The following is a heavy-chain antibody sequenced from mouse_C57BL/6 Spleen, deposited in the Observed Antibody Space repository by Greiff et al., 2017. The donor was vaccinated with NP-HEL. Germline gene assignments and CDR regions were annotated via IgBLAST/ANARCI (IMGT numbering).Heavy chain of an antibody. CDR1: GFNIKNTY. CDR3: ARDSSGHGDYAMDY. V-gene: IGHV14-3*01. Sequence: VHVKQSVAELVRPGASVKLSCTASGFNIKNTYMHWVKQRPEQGLEWIGRIDPANGNTKYAPKFQGKATITADTSTNTAYLQLCSLTSEDTAIDYGARDSSGHGDYAMDYWGQGTSVTVSS. CDR2: IDPANGNT. J-gene: IGHJ4*01. D-gene: IGHD3-2*02.